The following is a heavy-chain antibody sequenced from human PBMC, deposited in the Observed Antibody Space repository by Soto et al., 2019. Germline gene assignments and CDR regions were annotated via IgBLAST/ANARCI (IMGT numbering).Heavy chain of an antibody. J-gene: IGHJ4*02. CDR1: GGSFSNYY. CDR2: FYYSGGT. Sequence: SETLSLTCTVSGGSFSNYYWSWIRKTPGKGLEWIGSFYYSGGTNYNPSLRSRVTISIDTSKNQFSLKLSSVTAADTAVHYCARGIRSGTMGYFDYWGQGTLVTVSS. V-gene: IGHV4-59*08. D-gene: IGHD1-7*01. CDR3: ARGIRSGTMGYFDY.